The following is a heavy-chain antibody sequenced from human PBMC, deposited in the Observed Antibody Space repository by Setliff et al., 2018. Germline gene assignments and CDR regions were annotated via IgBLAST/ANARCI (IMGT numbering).Heavy chain of an antibody. CDR2: MNPNSGNT. J-gene: IGHJ5*02. V-gene: IGHV1-8*02. CDR1: GYTFTSYD. CDR3: ARGRGGTAIANWFDR. Sequence: GASVKVSCKASGYTFTSYDINWVRQATGQGLEWMGWMNPNSGNTGYAQKFQGRVTMTRNTSISTAYMDLSSLRSEDSAVYYCARGRGGTAIANWFDRWGQGTLVTVSS. D-gene: IGHD2-21*01.